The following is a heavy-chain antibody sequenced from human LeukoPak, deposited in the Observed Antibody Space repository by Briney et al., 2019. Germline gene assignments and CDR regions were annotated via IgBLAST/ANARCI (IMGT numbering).Heavy chain of an antibody. CDR3: ATTSDWRFDF. Sequence: GGSLRLSCAASGFTFSSYWMHWVRQAPGKGLVWVSRINSDGSSTSYADSVKGRFTISRDNSKNTLYLQMNSLRAEDTAMYYCATTSDWRFDFWGQGTLVTVSS. CDR1: GFTFSSYW. CDR2: INSDGSST. V-gene: IGHV3-74*01. J-gene: IGHJ4*02. D-gene: IGHD6-19*01.